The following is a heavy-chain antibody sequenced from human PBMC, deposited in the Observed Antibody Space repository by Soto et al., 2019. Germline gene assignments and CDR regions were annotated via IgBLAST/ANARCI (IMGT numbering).Heavy chain of an antibody. J-gene: IGHJ5*02. CDR1: GGSFSSSSYY. CDR3: VIPIAVAGRGWFDP. CDR2: LDYSGNT. D-gene: IGHD6-19*01. Sequence: QLQLQESGPGLVKPSETLSLTCTVSGGSFSSSSYYWGWIRQPPGEGLEWIGSLDYSGNTYYNPSLKSRITISVDTSKSQFSLTLTSVTAADTAVYYCVIPIAVAGRGWFDPWGQGTLVSVSS. V-gene: IGHV4-39*01.